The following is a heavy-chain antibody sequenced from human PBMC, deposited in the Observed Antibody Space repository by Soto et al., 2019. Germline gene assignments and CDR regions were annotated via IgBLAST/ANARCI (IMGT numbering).Heavy chain of an antibody. Sequence: EVQLVESGGGLVQPGGSLRLSCAASGFTFSSYWMHWVRQAPGKGLVWVSRINSGGSSTDYADSVKGRFNISRDNAKHTLYLQMNSLRAEDTAVYYCARDSGSYADYWGQGTLGTVSS. V-gene: IGHV3-74*01. CDR3: ARDSGSYADY. J-gene: IGHJ4*02. CDR1: GFTFSSYW. D-gene: IGHD1-26*01. CDR2: INSGGSST.